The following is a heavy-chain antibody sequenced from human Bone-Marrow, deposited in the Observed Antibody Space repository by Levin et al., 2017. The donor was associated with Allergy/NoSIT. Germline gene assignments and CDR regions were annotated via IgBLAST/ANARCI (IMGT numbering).Heavy chain of an antibody. D-gene: IGHD3-16*01. Sequence: PGGSLRLSCAASGFTFGEYGMSWVRQAPGKGLEWVGFIRSTAYGGTAEYAASVKGRFTISRDDSKSIAYLQMNSLKSEDTAVYYCTRILGESKWGQGTLVTVSS. CDR3: TRILGESK. CDR1: GFTFGEYG. CDR2: IRSTAYGGTA. V-gene: IGHV3-49*04. J-gene: IGHJ4*02.